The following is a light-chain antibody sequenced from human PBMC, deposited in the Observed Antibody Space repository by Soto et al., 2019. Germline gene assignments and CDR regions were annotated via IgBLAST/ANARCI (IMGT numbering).Light chain of an antibody. CDR2: AND. V-gene: IGLV1-44*01. J-gene: IGLJ2*01. CDR3: AAWDDSLNDHLV. CDR1: TSNIGSHS. Sequence: QAVLTQPPLASGAPGQRVTISCSGSTSNIGSHSVNWYRQLPGTAPKVVMFANDERPSGVPDRISGSKSGTSASLVISGLQFEDEADYYCAAWDDSLNDHLVFGGGTKLTVL.